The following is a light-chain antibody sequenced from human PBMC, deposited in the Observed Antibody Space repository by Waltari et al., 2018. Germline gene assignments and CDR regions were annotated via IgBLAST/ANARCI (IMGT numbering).Light chain of an antibody. CDR3: QQRSNWLT. Sequence: EIVLTQSPATLSLSPGERATLSSRASQSVSSFLAWYQQKPGPAPRLLLYDASNRATGIPARFSGSGSGTDFTLTISSLEPEDFAVYFCQQRSNWLTFGGGTKVEIK. CDR2: DAS. J-gene: IGKJ4*01. V-gene: IGKV3-11*01. CDR1: QSVSSF.